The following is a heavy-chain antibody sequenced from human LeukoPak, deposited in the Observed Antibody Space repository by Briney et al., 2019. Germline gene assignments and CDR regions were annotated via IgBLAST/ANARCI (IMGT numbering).Heavy chain of an antibody. J-gene: IGHJ4*02. CDR1: GYTFTSYG. CDR3: ARSYSSSWYGTYYFDY. Sequence: GASVKVSCKASGYTFTSYGISWVRQAPGQGLEWMGWISAYDGNTNYAQKLQGRVTMTTDTSTSTVYMELRSLRSDDTAVYYCARSYSSSWYGTYYFDYWGQGTLVTVSS. D-gene: IGHD6-13*01. CDR2: ISAYDGNT. V-gene: IGHV1-18*04.